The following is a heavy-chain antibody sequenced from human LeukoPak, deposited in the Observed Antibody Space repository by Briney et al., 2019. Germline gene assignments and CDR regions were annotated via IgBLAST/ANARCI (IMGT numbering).Heavy chain of an antibody. D-gene: IGHD2-8*01. Sequence: PRGSLRLSCAASGYTFRRNGMHWVRQAPGKGLEWVAVIWYDGSKTYHGDSVRGRFTISRDNSKNTLYLQMNSLRAEDTAVYYCARWLSDKIDSNGYLDYWGQGTLVTVSS. CDR2: IWYDGSKT. J-gene: IGHJ4*02. CDR1: GYTFRRNG. V-gene: IGHV3-33*01. CDR3: ARWLSDKIDSNGYLDY.